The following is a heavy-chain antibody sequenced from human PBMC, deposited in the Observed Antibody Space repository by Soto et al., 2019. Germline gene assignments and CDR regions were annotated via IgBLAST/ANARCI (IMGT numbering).Heavy chain of an antibody. D-gene: IGHD6-6*01. CDR1: GFNFRTYS. CDR2: TSYDGSNK. V-gene: IGHV3-30-3*01. Sequence: QVQLVQSGGGVVQPGRSLRLSCTSSGFNFRTYSMHWVRQAPGKGLEWVAGTSYDGSNKYYVDSVKGRFTISRDNSKSTLSLQMNSLRPDDTAVYYCAKDGVNYASLSPVDYWGRGALVTVSA. J-gene: IGHJ4*02. CDR3: AKDGVNYASLSPVDY.